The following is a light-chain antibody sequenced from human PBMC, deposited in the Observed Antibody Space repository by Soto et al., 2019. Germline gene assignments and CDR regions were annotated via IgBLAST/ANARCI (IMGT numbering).Light chain of an antibody. V-gene: IGLV2-8*01. CDR2: EVT. CDR3: NSYAGNNNIL. Sequence: QSALTQPPSASGSLGQSVTISCNGFSNNYVSWYQQHPDKAPKLMIYEVTKRPSGVPDRFSGSKSGDTASLTVSGLQAEDEADYYCNSYAGNNNILFGGGTKLTVL. J-gene: IGLJ2*01. CDR1: SNNY.